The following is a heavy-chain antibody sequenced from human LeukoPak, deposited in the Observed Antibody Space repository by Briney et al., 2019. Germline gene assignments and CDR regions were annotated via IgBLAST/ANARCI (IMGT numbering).Heavy chain of an antibody. J-gene: IGHJ3*02. D-gene: IGHD3-22*01. CDR2: MNPNSRNT. CDR1: GYTFTSYD. CDR3: ARGNYYGNSVYDAFDI. Sequence: ASVKVSCKASGYTFTSYDINWVRQATGQGLEWMGWMNPNSRNTGYAQKYQGRVSMTSDTSIGTAYMELSSLRSEDTAMYYCARGNYYGNSVYDAFDIWGRGTMVTVSS. V-gene: IGHV1-8*01.